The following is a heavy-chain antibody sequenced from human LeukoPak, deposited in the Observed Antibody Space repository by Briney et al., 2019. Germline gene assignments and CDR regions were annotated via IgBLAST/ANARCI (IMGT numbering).Heavy chain of an antibody. CDR1: GGSISSHY. CDR3: ARSYYYDSSGYYPPDY. J-gene: IGHJ4*02. D-gene: IGHD3-22*01. CDR2: IYYSGST. Sequence: SETLSLTCTVSGGSISSHYWSWIRRPPGKGLEWIGYIYYSGSTNYSPSLKSRVTISVDTSKNQFSLKLSSVTAADTAVYYCARSYYYDSSGYYPPDYWGQGTLVTVSS. V-gene: IGHV4-59*11.